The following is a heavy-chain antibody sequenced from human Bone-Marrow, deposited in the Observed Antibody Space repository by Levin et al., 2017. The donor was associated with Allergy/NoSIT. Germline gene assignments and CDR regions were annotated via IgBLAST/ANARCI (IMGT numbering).Heavy chain of an antibody. J-gene: IGHJ3*02. Sequence: KVSCKASGYSFMTYWIAWVRHMPGKGLEYMGIIYPADSDIRYSPSFQGQVTISVDKSTTTAYLQWTSLKASDTAMYYCARYPPNIPGWALDIWGQGTLVTVFS. V-gene: IGHV5-51*01. CDR1: GYSFMTYW. CDR2: IYPADSDI. D-gene: IGHD1/OR15-1a*01. CDR3: ARYPPNIPGWALDI.